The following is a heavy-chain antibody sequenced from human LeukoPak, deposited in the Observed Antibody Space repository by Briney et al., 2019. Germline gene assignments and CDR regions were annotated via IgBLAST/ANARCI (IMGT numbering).Heavy chain of an antibody. CDR1: GFIFSSYS. J-gene: IGHJ2*01. D-gene: IGHD6-19*01. V-gene: IGHV3-48*01. Sequence: GGSLRLSCAASGFIFSSYSMNWVRQAPGKGLEWVSYISSSSSTIYYADSVKGRFTISRDNAKNSLYLQMNSLRAEDTAVYYCAKDQGKYSSGWSPSGGWYFDLWGRGALVTVSS. CDR3: AKDQGKYSSGWSPSGGWYFDL. CDR2: ISSSSSTI.